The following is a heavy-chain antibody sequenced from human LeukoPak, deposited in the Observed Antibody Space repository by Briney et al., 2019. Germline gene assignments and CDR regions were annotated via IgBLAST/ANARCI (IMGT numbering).Heavy chain of an antibody. V-gene: IGHV4-59*01. CDR1: GGSISSYY. CDR3: AKGMVRRAAAVDY. J-gene: IGHJ4*02. CDR2: IYYSGST. Sequence: SETLSLTCTVSGGSISSYYWSWIRQPPGKGLEWIGYIYYSGSTNYNPSLKSRVTISVDTSKNQFSLKLSSVTAADTAVYYCAKGMVRRAAAVDYWGQGTLVTVSS. D-gene: IGHD2-2*01.